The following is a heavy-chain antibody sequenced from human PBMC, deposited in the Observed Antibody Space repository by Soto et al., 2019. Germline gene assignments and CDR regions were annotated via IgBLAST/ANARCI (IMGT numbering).Heavy chain of an antibody. Sequence: PSETLSLTCTVSGGSISSYYWSWIRQPPGKGLEWIGYICYSGSTNYNPSLKSRVTISVDTSKNQFSLKLSSVTAADTAVYYCARQMGDTHSYFYMDVWGKGTTVTGSS. V-gene: IGHV4-59*08. CDR2: ICYSGST. D-gene: IGHD2-21*01. J-gene: IGHJ6*03. CDR1: GGSISSYY. CDR3: ARQMGDTHSYFYMDV.